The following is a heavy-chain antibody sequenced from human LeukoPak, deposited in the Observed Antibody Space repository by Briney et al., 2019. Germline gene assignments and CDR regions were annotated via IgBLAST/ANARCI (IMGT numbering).Heavy chain of an antibody. D-gene: IGHD2-15*01. CDR2: IYSSGST. CDR3: ARAYQGWWLDP. CDR1: GGSISSDSYY. J-gene: IGHJ5*02. Sequence: PSETLSLTCTVSGGSISSDSYYWTWIRQPAGKGVEWIGRIYSSGSTSYNPSLKSRVSISVDASRNQFSLKLSSVTAADTAIYFCARAYQGWWLDPWGQGTLVTVPS. V-gene: IGHV4-61*02.